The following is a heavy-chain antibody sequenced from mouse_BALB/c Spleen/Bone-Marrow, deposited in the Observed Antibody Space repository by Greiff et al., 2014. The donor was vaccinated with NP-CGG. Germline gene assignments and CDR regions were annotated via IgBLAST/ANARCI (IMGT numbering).Heavy chain of an antibody. J-gene: IGHJ3*01. CDR1: GFTFSSYG. CDR3: ARGGGAYYGNYWFAY. D-gene: IGHD2-10*01. CDR2: ISSGGSYT. Sequence: DVKLVESGGDLVKPGGSLKLSCAASGFTFSSYGMSWVRQTPDKRLEWVATISSGGSYTYYPDSVKGRFNISRDNAKNTLYLQMSSLKSEDTAMYYCARGGGAYYGNYWFAYWGQGTLVTVSA. V-gene: IGHV5-6*02.